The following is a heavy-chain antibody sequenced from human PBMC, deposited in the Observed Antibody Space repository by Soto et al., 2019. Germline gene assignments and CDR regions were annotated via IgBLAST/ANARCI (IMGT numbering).Heavy chain of an antibody. V-gene: IGHV3-21*01. CDR2: ISSGSSDT. CDR3: ARVAY. CDR1: GFRFRRDS. J-gene: IGHJ4*02. Sequence: GGSMRLSCGADGFRFRRDSMNWVRQVPGKGLEWVASISSGSSDTWYADSVKGRFIISRDNAQNSLFLQMNTLRPEDTAMYYCARVAYWGPGTQFTVSS.